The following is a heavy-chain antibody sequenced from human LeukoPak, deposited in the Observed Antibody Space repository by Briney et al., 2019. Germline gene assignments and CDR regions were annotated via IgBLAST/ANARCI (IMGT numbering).Heavy chain of an antibody. Sequence: PSETLSLTCTVSGGSISSYYWSCIRQPPGKGLEWIGYIYYSGSTNYNPSLKSRVTISVDTSKNQFSLKLSSVTAADTAVYYCARGATTKGYYFDYWGQGTLVTVSS. V-gene: IGHV4-59*01. CDR2: IYYSGST. J-gene: IGHJ4*02. D-gene: IGHD5-12*01. CDR3: ARGATTKGYYFDY. CDR1: GGSISSYY.